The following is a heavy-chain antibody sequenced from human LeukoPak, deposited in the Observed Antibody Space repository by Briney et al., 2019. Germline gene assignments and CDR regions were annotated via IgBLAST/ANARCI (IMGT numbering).Heavy chain of an antibody. CDR2: ISYNGSHK. V-gene: IGHV3-30-3*01. J-gene: IGHJ3*02. D-gene: IGHD6-13*01. Sequence: GRSLRLSCAASGFTFSSYAMHWVRQTPGKGLEWVAVISYNGSHKYYADSVKGRFTISRDNAKNSLYLQMNSLRADDTAVYYCAGASSRDAFDIWGQGTMVTVSS. CDR1: GFTFSSYA. CDR3: AGASSRDAFDI.